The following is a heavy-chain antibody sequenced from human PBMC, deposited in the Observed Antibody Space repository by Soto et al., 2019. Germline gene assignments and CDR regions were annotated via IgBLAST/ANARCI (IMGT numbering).Heavy chain of an antibody. V-gene: IGHV3-30-3*01. CDR3: ARDSYGSGPKGAFDI. CDR1: GFSFRSYA. D-gene: IGHD3-10*01. CDR2: ISYDGSDK. J-gene: IGHJ3*02. Sequence: GGSLRLSCAASGFSFRSYAMHWVRQAPGKGLEWVAVISYDGSDKYHAHSVKGRFTISRDNSKNTLYLQMNSLRAEDTAVYYCARDSYGSGPKGAFDIWGQGTMVTVSS.